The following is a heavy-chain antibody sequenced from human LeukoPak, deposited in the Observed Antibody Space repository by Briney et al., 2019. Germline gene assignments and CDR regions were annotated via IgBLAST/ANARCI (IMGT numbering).Heavy chain of an antibody. J-gene: IGHJ4*02. CDR1: GYTFTSYY. CDR2: INPSGGST. CDR3: ARVGSSGYLDY. D-gene: IGHD6-19*01. Sequence: ASVKVSCKASGYTFTSYYMHWVRQAPGQGLEWMGIINPSGGSTSYAQKFQGRVTMTRDMSTSTVYMELSSLRSEDTAVHYCARVGSSGYLDYWGQGTLVTVSS. V-gene: IGHV1-46*01.